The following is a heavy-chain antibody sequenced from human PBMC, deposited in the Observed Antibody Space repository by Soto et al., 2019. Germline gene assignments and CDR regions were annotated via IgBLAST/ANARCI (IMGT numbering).Heavy chain of an antibody. CDR2: ISWNSGSI. CDR1: GFTFDDYA. J-gene: IGHJ6*03. Sequence: EVQLVESGGGLVQPGRSLRLSCAASGFTFDDYAMHWVRQAPGKGLEWVSGISWNSGSIGYTDSVKGRFTISRDNAKNSLYLQMNSLRAEDTALYYCAKDVYMDVWGKGTTVTVSS. CDR3: AKDVYMDV. V-gene: IGHV3-9*01.